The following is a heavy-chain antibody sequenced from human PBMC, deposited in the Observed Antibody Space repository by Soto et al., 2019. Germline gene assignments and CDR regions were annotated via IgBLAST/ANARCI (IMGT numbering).Heavy chain of an antibody. J-gene: IGHJ4*02. Sequence: ASVKVSCKASNDSLSSHFIHWVRQAPGEGLEWMGIINPVHNSASYSKEFQGRLTLTSDMPSRTVYMQLSNLRSDETAVYYCAGASSRVCPVVAPXWGQGTLVTVSX. CDR2: INPVHNSA. CDR1: NDSLSSHF. D-gene: IGHD2-15*01. CDR3: AGASSRVCPVVAPX. V-gene: IGHV1-46*01.